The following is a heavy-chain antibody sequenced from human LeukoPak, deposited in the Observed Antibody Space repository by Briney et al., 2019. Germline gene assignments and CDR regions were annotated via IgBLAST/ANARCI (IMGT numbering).Heavy chain of an antibody. CDR2: ISGSGGST. V-gene: IGHV3-23*01. J-gene: IGHJ4*02. CDR3: AKYDGVVHYYFDY. CDR1: GFTFSSYA. D-gene: IGHD3-3*01. Sequence: GGSLRLSCAASGFTFSSYAMSWVRQAPGKGLEWVSAISGSGGSTYYTDSVKGRFTISRDNSKNTLYLQMNSLRAEDTAVYYCAKYDGVVHYYFDYWGQETLVTVSS.